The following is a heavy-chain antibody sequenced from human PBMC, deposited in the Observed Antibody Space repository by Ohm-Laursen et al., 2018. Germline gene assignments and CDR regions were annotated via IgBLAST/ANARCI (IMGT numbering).Heavy chain of an antibody. V-gene: IGHV3-73*01. CDR2: IRSEAHSYAT. CDR1: GFTFSGSA. Sequence: SLRLSCAASGFTFSGSAMHWVRQASGKGLEWVGRIRSEAHSYATGYAASVKGRFTISRDDSKNTAYLQMNSLKAEDTAVYYCAKGPEHINWNYGDYWGQGTLVTVSS. CDR3: AKGPEHINWNYGDY. J-gene: IGHJ4*02. D-gene: IGHD1-7*01.